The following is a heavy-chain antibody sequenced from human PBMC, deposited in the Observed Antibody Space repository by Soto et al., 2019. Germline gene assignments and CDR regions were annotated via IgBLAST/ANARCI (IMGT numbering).Heavy chain of an antibody. CDR3: ARGQATSGYYYYMDV. CDR2: ISSSSSYI. J-gene: IGHJ6*03. D-gene: IGHD5-12*01. Sequence: PGGSLRLSCAASGFTFSSYAMSWVRQAPGKGLEWVSAISSSSSYIYYADSVKGRFTISRDNAKNSLYLQMNSLRAEDTAVYYCARGQATSGYYYYMDVWGKGTTVTVSS. V-gene: IGHV3-21*01. CDR1: GFTFSSYA.